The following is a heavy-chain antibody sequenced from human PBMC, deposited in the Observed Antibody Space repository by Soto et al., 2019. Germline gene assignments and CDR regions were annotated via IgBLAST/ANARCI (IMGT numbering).Heavy chain of an antibody. J-gene: IGHJ4*02. Sequence: QVQLVQSGAEVKKPGASVKLSCKASGYTFTSYYIHWVRQAPGQGLEWIGIINPNGGSTNYAHNFKGRFPVYGDTSTAPVYMGLGVLTSEDTGVYYWARGLGLGDYWGQGTLVTVSS. D-gene: IGHD3-9*01. CDR2: INPNGGST. V-gene: IGHV1-46*01. CDR1: GYTFTSYY. CDR3: ARGLGLGDY.